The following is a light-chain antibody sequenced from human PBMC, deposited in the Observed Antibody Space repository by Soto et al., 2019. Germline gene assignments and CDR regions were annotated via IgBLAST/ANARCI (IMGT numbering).Light chain of an antibody. CDR1: QSVSSSY. V-gene: IGKV3-20*01. J-gene: IGKJ5*01. CDR2: GAS. Sequence: EIVLTQSPGTLSLSPGERATLSCKASQSVSSSYLAWYRQKPGQAPRLLIHGASSRATGIPDRVSGSGSGKDLALTISRRELEDFAVYYRQQCGSSRSLAFGQGKRLDIK. CDR3: QQCGSSRSLA.